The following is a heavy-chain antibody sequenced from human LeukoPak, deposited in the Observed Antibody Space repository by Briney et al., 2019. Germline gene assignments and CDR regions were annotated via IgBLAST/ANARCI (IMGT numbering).Heavy chain of an antibody. CDR1: GFTFSDYG. V-gene: IGHV3-30*03. D-gene: IGHD3-16*01. J-gene: IGHJ4*02. CDR3: FGVVGVTNYDGDDY. CDR2: ISYDGSNK. Sequence: GRSLRLSCAASGFTFSDYGMHWVRQAPGKGLEWVAVISYDGSNKYYIDSVKGRFTISRDNSKNTLYLQMNSLRPEDTAMYYCFGVVGVTNYDGDDYWGQGTLVTVSS.